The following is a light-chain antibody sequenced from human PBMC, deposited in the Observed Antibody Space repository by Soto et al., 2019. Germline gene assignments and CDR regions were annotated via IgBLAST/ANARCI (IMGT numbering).Light chain of an antibody. V-gene: IGKV3D-11*02. CDR2: DVS. CDR1: QSVSTF. J-gene: IGKJ1*01. CDR3: QQNTNWQGS. Sequence: EIVLTQSPGTLSLSPGEMATLSCRASQSVSTFLAWYQQKPGQAPRLLIYDVSTRAPGIPARFSGSGSGTDFALTISSLEPEDFAVYYCQQNTNWQGSFGRGTKVDIK.